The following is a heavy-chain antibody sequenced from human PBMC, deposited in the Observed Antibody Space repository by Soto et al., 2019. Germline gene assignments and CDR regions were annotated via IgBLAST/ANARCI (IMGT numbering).Heavy chain of an antibody. CDR1: GFTFSSYA. V-gene: IGHV3-74*03. J-gene: IGHJ5*02. D-gene: IGHD4-17*01. CDR2: INGDGSDI. Sequence: GGSLRLSCAASGFTFSSYAMIRVLQAPGKGLVWVSRINGDGSDIKYADSVKGRFTISRDNAKNTVYLQMNSLRADDTAVYYCARDQTTGDWFDAWGQGALVTVSS. CDR3: ARDQTTGDWFDA.